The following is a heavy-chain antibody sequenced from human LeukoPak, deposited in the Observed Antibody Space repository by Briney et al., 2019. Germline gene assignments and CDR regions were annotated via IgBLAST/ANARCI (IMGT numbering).Heavy chain of an antibody. V-gene: IGHV1-3*01. CDR3: ARGLDCSGGSCYSDYLYYFDY. Sequence: ASVKVSCKASGYTFTSYYMHWVRQAPGQRLEWIGWINAGNGNTKYSQKFQGRVTITRDTSASTAYMELSSLRSEDTAVYYCARGLDCSGGSCYSDYLYYFDYWGQGTLVTVSS. CDR1: GYTFTSYY. CDR2: INAGNGNT. D-gene: IGHD2-15*01. J-gene: IGHJ4*02.